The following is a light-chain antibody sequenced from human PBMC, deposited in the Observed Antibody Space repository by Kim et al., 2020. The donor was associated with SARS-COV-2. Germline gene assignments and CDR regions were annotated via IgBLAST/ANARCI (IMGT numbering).Light chain of an antibody. CDR1: QSVASRF. V-gene: IGKV3-20*01. J-gene: IGKJ1*01. Sequence: EIVLTQSPGMLSLTPGERVTLSCRASQSVASRFLAWYQQRPGQAPRLLIYDASTRATGIPDRFSGSGSGTDFTLTISRLEPEDVAVYYCQRYGSSNTWSFGQGTKV. CDR3: QRYGSSNTWS. CDR2: DAS.